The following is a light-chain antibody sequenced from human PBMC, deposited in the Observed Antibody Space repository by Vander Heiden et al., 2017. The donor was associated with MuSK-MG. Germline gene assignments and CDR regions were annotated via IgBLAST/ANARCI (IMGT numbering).Light chain of an antibody. CDR2: DTS. J-gene: IGLJ3*02. CDR1: TGAVTDGHY. V-gene: IGLV7-46*01. Sequence: QAVVTQEPSLPVSPGGTVTVTCRSSTGAVTDGHYHYWFPQQPAQAPRTLIYDTSRRHSGTAARFSGSLLGGTAALTLSGAQLVDEADYYCLRYYQGAARVFGGGTKLTVL. CDR3: LRYYQGAARV.